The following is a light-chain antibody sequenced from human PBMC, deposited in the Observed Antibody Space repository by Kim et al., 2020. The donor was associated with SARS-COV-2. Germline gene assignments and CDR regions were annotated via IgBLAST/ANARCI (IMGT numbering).Light chain of an antibody. CDR2: AAS. J-gene: IGKJ1*01. CDR3: QQSYSTVWT. V-gene: IGKV1-39*01. Sequence: ASVGDRVTITGRASQSISSYLNWYQQKPGKAPKLLIYAASSLQSGVPSRFSGSGSGTDFTLTISSLQPEDFATYYCQQSYSTVWTFGQGTKVDIK. CDR1: QSISSY.